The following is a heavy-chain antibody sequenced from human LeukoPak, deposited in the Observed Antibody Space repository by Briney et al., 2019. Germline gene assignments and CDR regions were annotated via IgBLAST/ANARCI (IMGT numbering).Heavy chain of an antibody. Sequence: PGGSLRLSCVASGVTLSNYAMSWARQAPGKGLESVAIVNEDGSAKYYLDSVKGRFTISRDNARNSLYLEMNSLRAEDTAVYYCARDYWRSIDHWGQGTLVTVSS. CDR1: GVTLSNYA. V-gene: IGHV3-7*01. D-gene: IGHD1-1*01. CDR2: VNEDGSAK. J-gene: IGHJ4*02. CDR3: ARDYWRSIDH.